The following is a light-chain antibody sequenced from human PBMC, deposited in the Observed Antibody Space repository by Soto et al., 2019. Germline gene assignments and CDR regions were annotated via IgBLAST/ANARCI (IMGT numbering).Light chain of an antibody. Sequence: QSVLTQPPSASGSPGQSVTISCTGTSSDIVGDDHVSWYRQDPGKAPKVMIYEVTKRPSGVPDRFSGSKAGNTASLTVFGLQAEDEANYYCGSFAGPVWVFGGGTKLAVL. CDR2: EVT. CDR1: SSDIVGDDH. V-gene: IGLV2-8*01. J-gene: IGLJ3*02. CDR3: GSFAGPVWV.